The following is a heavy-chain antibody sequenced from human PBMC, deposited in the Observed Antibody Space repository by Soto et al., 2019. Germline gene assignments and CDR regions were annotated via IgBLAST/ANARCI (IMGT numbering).Heavy chain of an antibody. CDR2: ISGSGGST. D-gene: IGHD6-13*01. V-gene: IGHV3-23*01. J-gene: IGHJ6*02. CDR1: GFTFSSYA. CDR3: AKCSRGSSLTPYYYYGMDV. Sequence: PGGSLRLSCAASGFTFSSYAMSWVRQAPGKGLEWVSAISGSGGSTYYADSVKGRFTISRDNSKNTLYLQMNSLRAEDTAVYYCAKCSRGSSLTPYYYYGMDVWGQVTTVTVSS.